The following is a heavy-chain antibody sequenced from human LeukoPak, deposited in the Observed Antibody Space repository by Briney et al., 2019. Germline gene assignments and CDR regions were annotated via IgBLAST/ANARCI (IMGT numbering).Heavy chain of an antibody. D-gene: IGHD2-2*01. V-gene: IGHV4-34*01. Sequence: SETLSLTCAVYGGSFSGYYWSWIRQPPGKGLEWIGEINHSGSTNYNPSLKSRVTISVDTSKNQFSLKLSSVTAADTAVYYCARGYCSSTSCQSPFDYWGQGTLVTASS. J-gene: IGHJ4*02. CDR1: GGSFSGYY. CDR2: INHSGST. CDR3: ARGYCSSTSCQSPFDY.